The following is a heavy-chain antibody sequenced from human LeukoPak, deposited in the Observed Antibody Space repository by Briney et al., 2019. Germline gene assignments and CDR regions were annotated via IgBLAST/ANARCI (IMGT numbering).Heavy chain of an antibody. V-gene: IGHV3-23*01. CDR3: ARDDRYDILTGDMDV. CDR2: ISGSGGST. D-gene: IGHD3-9*01. J-gene: IGHJ6*03. CDR1: GFTFSSYA. Sequence: PGGSLRLSCAASGFTFSSYAMSWLRQAPGKGLEWVSAISGSGGSTYYADSVKGRFTISRDNSKNTLYLQMNSLRAEDTAVYYCARDDRYDILTGDMDVWGKGTTVTVSS.